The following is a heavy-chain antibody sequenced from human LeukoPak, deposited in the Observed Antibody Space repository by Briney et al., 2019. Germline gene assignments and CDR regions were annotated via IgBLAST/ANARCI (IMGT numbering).Heavy chain of an antibody. CDR1: GFAFSDYY. V-gene: IGHV3-11*01. D-gene: IGHD3-10*01. CDR3: ARDRASRYGMDV. J-gene: IGHJ6*02. Sequence: GGSLRLSCAASGFAFSDYYMSWIRQAPGKGLEWVSYISSGGSTIDYADSVKGRFTISRDNAKNSLYLQMNSLRAEDTAVYYCARDRASRYGMDVWGQGTTVTVPS. CDR2: ISSGGSTI.